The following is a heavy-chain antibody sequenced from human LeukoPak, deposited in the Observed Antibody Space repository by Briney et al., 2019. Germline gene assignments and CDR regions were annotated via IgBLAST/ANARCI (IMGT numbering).Heavy chain of an antibody. V-gene: IGHV3-23*03. CDR3: ARDPSRGLYYFDH. CDR1: GFTFSSYA. J-gene: IGHJ4*02. D-gene: IGHD3-10*01. CDR2: FYSGGSI. Sequence: PGGSLRLSCAASGFTFSSYAMSWVRQAPGKGLEWVSAFYSGGSIYYADSVKGRFTISRDNSKNMLYLQMNSLRAEDTAVYYCARDPSRGLYYFDHWGQGTLVTVSS.